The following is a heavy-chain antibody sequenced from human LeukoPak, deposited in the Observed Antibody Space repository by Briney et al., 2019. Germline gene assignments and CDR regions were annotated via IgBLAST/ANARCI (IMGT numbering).Heavy chain of an antibody. CDR3: AKEGPLLWFGELLGPYGMDV. V-gene: IGHV3-23*01. D-gene: IGHD3-10*01. J-gene: IGHJ6*02. CDR2: ISGSGSST. CDR1: GFTFSSYA. Sequence: GGSLRLSCAASGFTFSSYAMSWVRQAPGKGLEWVSAISGSGSSTYYADSVKGRFTISRDNSKNTLYLQMNSLRAEDTAVYYCAKEGPLLWFGELLGPYGMDVWGQGTTVTVSS.